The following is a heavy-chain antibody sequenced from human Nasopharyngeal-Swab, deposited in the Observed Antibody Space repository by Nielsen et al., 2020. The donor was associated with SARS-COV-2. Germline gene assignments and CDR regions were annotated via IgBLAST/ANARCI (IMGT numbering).Heavy chain of an antibody. D-gene: IGHD3-3*01. CDR1: GFTFSSYW. CDR3: ARGLTIFGVVTFDY. CDR2: IKQDGSEK. Sequence: GESLKISCAASGFTFSSYWMSWVRQAPGKGLEWVANIKQDGSEKYYVDSVKGRFTISRDNAKNSLYLQMNSLRAEDTAVYYCARGLTIFGVVTFDYWGQGTLVTVSS. V-gene: IGHV3-7*01. J-gene: IGHJ4*02.